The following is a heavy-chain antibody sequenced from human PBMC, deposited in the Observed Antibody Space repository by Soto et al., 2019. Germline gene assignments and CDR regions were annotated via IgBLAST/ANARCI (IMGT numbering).Heavy chain of an antibody. CDR2: IWYDGSNK. V-gene: IGHV3-33*01. CDR3: ARGIPSSNWFDP. Sequence: VGSLRLSCAASGFTFSSYGMHWVRQAPGKGLEWVAVIWYDGSNKYYAGSVKGRFTISRDNSKNTLCLQMNSLRAEDTAVYYCARGIPSSNWFDPWGQGTLVTVSS. J-gene: IGHJ5*02. CDR1: GFTFSSYG.